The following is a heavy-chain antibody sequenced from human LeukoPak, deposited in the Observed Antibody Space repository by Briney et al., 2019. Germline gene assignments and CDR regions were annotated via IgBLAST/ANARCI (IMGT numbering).Heavy chain of an antibody. CDR2: ISAYNGNT. CDR3: ASGAYYFDF. Sequence: ASVKVSCKASGYTFSSYGVTWVRQAPGQGLEWMGWISAYNGNTHYAQKVQGRVTMTTDTSTSTAYMELRSLRSDDTAVYYCASGAYYFDFWGQGTLVTVSS. CDR1: GYTFSSYG. D-gene: IGHD3-10*01. J-gene: IGHJ4*02. V-gene: IGHV1-18*01.